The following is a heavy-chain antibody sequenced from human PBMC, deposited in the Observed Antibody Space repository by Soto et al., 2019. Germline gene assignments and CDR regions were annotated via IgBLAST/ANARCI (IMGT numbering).Heavy chain of an antibody. CDR3: ARHGSDSGWFFFDP. Sequence: SESLALTCSGSGGAIGVYYWSWIRQPPGKALEWIRYVSYSGSTDYHPSLKSRVSISIDTSKNQFSLKMISVTAADTAVYYCARHGSDSGWFFFDPWGQGALVTVSS. CDR2: VSYSGST. J-gene: IGHJ5*02. V-gene: IGHV4-59*08. CDR1: GGAIGVYY. D-gene: IGHD6-19*01.